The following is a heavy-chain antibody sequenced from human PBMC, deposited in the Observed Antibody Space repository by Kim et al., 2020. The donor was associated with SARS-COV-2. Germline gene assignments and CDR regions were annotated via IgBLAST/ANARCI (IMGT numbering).Heavy chain of an antibody. J-gene: IGHJ4*02. D-gene: IGHD2-15*01. CDR1: GGSFSGYY. Sequence: SETLSLTCAVYGGSFSGYYWSWIRQPPGKGLEWIGEINHSGSTNYNPSLKSRVTISVDTSKNQFSLKLSSVTAADTAVYYCARGRRQWGLGYCSGGSCYSFDYWGQGTLVTVSS. CDR3: ARGRRQWGLGYCSGGSCYSFDY. CDR2: INHSGST. V-gene: IGHV4-34*01.